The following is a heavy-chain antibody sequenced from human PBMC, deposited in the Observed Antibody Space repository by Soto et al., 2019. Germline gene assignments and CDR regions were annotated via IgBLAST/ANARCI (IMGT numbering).Heavy chain of an antibody. V-gene: IGHV1-2*02. CDR2: IGPESGAT. D-gene: IGHD1-26*01. J-gene: IGHJ4*02. CDR3: GRGRSGQIVVFY. CDR1: GYTFTGHY. Sequence: ASVKVSCKASGYTFTGHYIHWVRQAPEQGPEWMGEIGPESGATRYAQRFQGRVTMTRDMSITTVYMELNNLSPDDTAVYYCGRGRSGQIVVFYWGQGTPVTVS.